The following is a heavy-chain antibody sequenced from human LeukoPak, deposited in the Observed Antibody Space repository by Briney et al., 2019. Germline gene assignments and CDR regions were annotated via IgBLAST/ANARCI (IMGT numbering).Heavy chain of an antibody. J-gene: IGHJ4*02. Sequence: GGSLRLSCAASGFTFSNYGMHLVRQAPGKGLEWVAYTSSDARVIRYVDSVKGRFNVSRDNFKSPTYFQMNGLSADDTDVYYCAKDGSWSYNDWGQGTLVTVSS. D-gene: IGHD1-1*01. CDR1: GFTFSNYG. CDR2: TSSDARVI. CDR3: AKDGSWSYND. V-gene: IGHV3-30*02.